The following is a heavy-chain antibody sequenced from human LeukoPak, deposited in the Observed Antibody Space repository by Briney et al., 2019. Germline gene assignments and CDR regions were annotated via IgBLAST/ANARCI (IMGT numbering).Heavy chain of an antibody. D-gene: IGHD6-13*01. CDR3: ARETSSSWYNWFDP. Sequence: PSETLSLTCTVSGGSISSYYWSWIRQPAGKGLEWIGRIYTSGSINYNPSLKSRVTMSVDTSKNQFSLKLSSVTAADTAVYYCARETSSSWYNWFDPWGQGTLVTVSS. CDR1: GGSISSYY. V-gene: IGHV4-4*07. CDR2: IYTSGSI. J-gene: IGHJ5*02.